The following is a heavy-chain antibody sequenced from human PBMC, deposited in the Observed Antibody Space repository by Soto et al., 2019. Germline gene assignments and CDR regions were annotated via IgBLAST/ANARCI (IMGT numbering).Heavy chain of an antibody. CDR3: ARHGPTTVTTFDY. J-gene: IGHJ4*02. Sequence: PGESLKISCKGSGYTFTSYWIGWVRQMPGKGLEWMGIIYPGDSDTRNSPSFQGQVTISVDKSISTAYLQWSSLKASDTAMYYCARHGPTTVTTFDYWGQGTLVTAPQ. D-gene: IGHD4-17*01. V-gene: IGHV5-51*01. CDR1: GYTFTSYW. CDR2: IYPGDSDT.